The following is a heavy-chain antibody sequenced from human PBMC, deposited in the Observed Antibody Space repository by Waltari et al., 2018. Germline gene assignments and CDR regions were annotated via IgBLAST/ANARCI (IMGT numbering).Heavy chain of an antibody. Sequence: QVQLQQSGPGLVKPSQTLSLTCTVSGCSLSSYGYYWVRHRPHPGKGLEWIGYIYYSGSTYNNPSLKSRVTISVDTSKNQFSLKLSSVTAADTAVYYCARAYYDFWSGYYNGFDDWGQGTLVTVSS. CDR2: IYYSGST. CDR3: ARAYYDFWSGYYNGFDD. CDR1: GCSLSSYGYY. V-gene: IGHV4-31*03. D-gene: IGHD3-3*01. J-gene: IGHJ4*02.